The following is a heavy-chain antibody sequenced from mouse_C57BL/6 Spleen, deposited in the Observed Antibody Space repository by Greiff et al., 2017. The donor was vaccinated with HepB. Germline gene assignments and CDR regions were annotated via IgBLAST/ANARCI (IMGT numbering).Heavy chain of an antibody. CDR3: ARGDGSDWFAY. J-gene: IGHJ3*01. D-gene: IGHD1-1*01. CDR1: GYTFTSYW. Sequence: VQLQQPGAELVRPGSSVKLSCKASGYTFTSYWMDWVKQRPGQGLEWIGNIYPSDSETHYNQKFKDKATLTVDKSSSTAYMQLSSLTSEDSAVYYCARGDGSDWFAYWGQGTLVTVSA. CDR2: IYPSDSET. V-gene: IGHV1-61*01.